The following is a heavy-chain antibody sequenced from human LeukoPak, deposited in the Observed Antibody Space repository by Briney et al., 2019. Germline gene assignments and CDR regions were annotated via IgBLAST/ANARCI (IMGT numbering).Heavy chain of an antibody. D-gene: IGHD3-9*01. V-gene: IGHV1-2*02. CDR1: GYTFTGYY. Sequence: ASVQVSCKASGYTFTGYYMHWVRQAPGQGLEWMGWINPNSGGTNYAQKFQGRVTMTRDTSISTAYMELSRLRSDDTAVYYCARPYDILTGHDTFDIWGQGTMVTVSS. J-gene: IGHJ3*02. CDR2: INPNSGGT. CDR3: ARPYDILTGHDTFDI.